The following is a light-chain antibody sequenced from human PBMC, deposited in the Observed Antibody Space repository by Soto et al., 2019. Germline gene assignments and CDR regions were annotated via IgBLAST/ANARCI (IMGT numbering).Light chain of an antibody. V-gene: IGKV1-5*01. CDR2: DAS. CDR3: QQYNSYSYT. CDR1: QSISSW. Sequence: DIQMTQSPSTLSASVGDRVTITCRASQSISSWLAWYQQKPGKAPKLLIYDASSLESGVPSRFSGSGSGTEFTITISSLQPDDFATYCCQQYNSYSYTFGQGTKLEIK. J-gene: IGKJ2*01.